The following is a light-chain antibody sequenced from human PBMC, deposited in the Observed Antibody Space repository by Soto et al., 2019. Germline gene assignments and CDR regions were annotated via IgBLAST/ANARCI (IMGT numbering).Light chain of an antibody. J-gene: IGKJ1*01. V-gene: IGKV3-20*01. CDR1: QSLSSGY. CDR2: DAS. Sequence: EIVLTQSPGTLSLSPGERVTLSCRASQSLSSGYLAWYQQKFGQAPRLLIYDASRRATGIPERFSGSGSGTDFTLTINRLEPEDFAVCYCQQYGSSPTFGLGTKVDIK. CDR3: QQYGSSPT.